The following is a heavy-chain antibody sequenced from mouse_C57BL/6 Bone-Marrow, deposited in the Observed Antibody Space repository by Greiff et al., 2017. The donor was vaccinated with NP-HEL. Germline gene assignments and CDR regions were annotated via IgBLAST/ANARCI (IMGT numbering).Heavy chain of an antibody. D-gene: IGHD2-4*01. Sequence: EVQLVESGGGLVQPGGSLKLSCAASGFTFSDYYMYWVRQTPEKRLEWVAYISNGGGSTYYPDTVKGRFTISRDNAKNTLYLQMSRLKSEDTAMYYCARGRYYDYDGGYFDYWGQGTTLTVSS. V-gene: IGHV5-12*01. CDR1: GFTFSDYY. CDR3: ARGRYYDYDGGYFDY. J-gene: IGHJ2*01. CDR2: ISNGGGST.